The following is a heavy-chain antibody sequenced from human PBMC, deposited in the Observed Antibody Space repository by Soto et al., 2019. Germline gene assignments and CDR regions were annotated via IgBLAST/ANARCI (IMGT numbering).Heavy chain of an antibody. Sequence: ASETLSLTCTVSGGSISSYYWSWIRQPPGKGLEWIGYIYYSGSTNYNPSLKSRVTISVDTSKNQFSLKLSSVTAADTAVYYCARGVQGDFWSGYLYYYYGMDVWGQGTTVTVSS. CDR3: ARGVQGDFWSGYLYYYYGMDV. V-gene: IGHV4-59*01. J-gene: IGHJ6*02. CDR1: GGSISSYY. D-gene: IGHD3-3*01. CDR2: IYYSGST.